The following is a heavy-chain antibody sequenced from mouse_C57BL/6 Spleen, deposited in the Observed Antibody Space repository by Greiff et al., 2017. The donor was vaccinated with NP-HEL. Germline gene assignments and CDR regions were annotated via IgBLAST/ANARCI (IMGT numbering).Heavy chain of an antibody. V-gene: IGHV1-64*01. CDR3: AIDSSGYAY. J-gene: IGHJ2*01. D-gene: IGHD3-2*02. Sequence: QVQLQQPGAELVKPGASVKLSCKASGYTFTSYWMHWVKQRPGQGLEWIGMIHPNSGSTNYNENFKSKATLTVDKSSSTAYMQLSSMTSEDSAVYYCAIDSSGYAYWGQGTTLTVSS. CDR1: GYTFTSYW. CDR2: IHPNSGST.